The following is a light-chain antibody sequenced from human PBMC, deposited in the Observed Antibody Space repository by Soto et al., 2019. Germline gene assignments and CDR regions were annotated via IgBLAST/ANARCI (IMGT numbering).Light chain of an antibody. CDR3: QHYNSYSEA. CDR2: SAF. V-gene: IGKV1-39*01. CDR1: QSITSY. Sequence: DIQMTQSPSSLSASVGDRVTITCRASQSITSYLNWYQQKPGKAPNLLIYSAFSLESGVPSRFSGSGSGTDYTLTISSLQPEDFATYYCQHYNSYSEAFGQGTKVDIK. J-gene: IGKJ1*01.